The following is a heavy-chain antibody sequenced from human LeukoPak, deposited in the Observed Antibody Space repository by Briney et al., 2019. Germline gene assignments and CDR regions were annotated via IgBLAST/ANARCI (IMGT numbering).Heavy chain of an antibody. Sequence: SETLSLTCAVYGGSFSGYYWSWIRQPPGKGLEWIGEINHSGSTNYNPSLKSRVTISVDTSKNQFSLKLSSVTAADTAVYYCARVPGASDCWGKRALVTVAS. J-gene: IGHJ4*02. CDR2: INHSGST. CDR1: GGSFSGYY. V-gene: IGHV4-34*01. CDR3: ARVPGASDC. D-gene: IGHD2-2*01.